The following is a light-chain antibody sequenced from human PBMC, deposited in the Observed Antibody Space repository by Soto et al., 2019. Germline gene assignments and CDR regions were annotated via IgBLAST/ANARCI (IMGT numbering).Light chain of an antibody. CDR1: QSITSY. J-gene: IGKJ1*01. CDR2: TAS. Sequence: DLQMTQSPSSLSASVGDRVTITCRASQSITSYLNWYQQKPGKVPKLLIYTASSLQSGVPSRFSGSGSGTEFTLTISSLQSEDFATYYCQQSYSTPWTFGQGTKVEIK. V-gene: IGKV1-39*01. CDR3: QQSYSTPWT.